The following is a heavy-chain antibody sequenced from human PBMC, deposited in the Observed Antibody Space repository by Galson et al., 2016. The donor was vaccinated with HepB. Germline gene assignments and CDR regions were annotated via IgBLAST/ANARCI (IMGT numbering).Heavy chain of an antibody. J-gene: IGHJ6*02. CDR1: GFTFRSFG. CDR3: AKVAAAANYYYFYYAMDV. CDR2: ISYDGSDK. V-gene: IGHV3-30*18. Sequence: SLRLSCAASGFTFRSFGMHWVRQAPGKGLEWVAVISYDGSDKYYADSVKGRFTISRDNSKSTLYLQINSLRAEDTAVYYCAKVAAAANYYYFYYAMDVWGQGTTVTVSS. D-gene: IGHD2-2*01.